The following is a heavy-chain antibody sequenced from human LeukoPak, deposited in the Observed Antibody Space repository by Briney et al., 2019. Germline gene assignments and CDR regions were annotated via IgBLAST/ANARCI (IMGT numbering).Heavy chain of an antibody. Sequence: PSETLSLTCVVYGGSFSGYYWSWIRQPPGKGLEWTGEINHSGGTNYNPSLKSRVIMSVDTSKNQFSLKLSSVTAADTAVYYCARLKVPYTSGLAPWGQGTLVTVSS. CDR1: GGSFSGYY. CDR2: INHSGGT. D-gene: IGHD6-25*01. CDR3: ARLKVPYTSGLAP. J-gene: IGHJ5*02. V-gene: IGHV4-34*01.